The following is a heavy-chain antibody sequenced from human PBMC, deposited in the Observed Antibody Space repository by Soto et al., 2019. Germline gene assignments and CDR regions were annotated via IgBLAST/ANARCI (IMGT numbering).Heavy chain of an antibody. Sequence: PSETLSLTCTVSGTSVIDYYWSWIRQPPGKRPEWIGYVHYSGKSEANPSLRSRLTMSTDPSKNHFSLRLTSVTEADTAMYYCARTRSLVPYNWFDYWGRGILVTV. V-gene: IGHV4-59*02. D-gene: IGHD1-20*01. J-gene: IGHJ5*01. CDR3: ARTRSLVPYNWFDY. CDR2: VHYSGKS. CDR1: GTSVIDYY.